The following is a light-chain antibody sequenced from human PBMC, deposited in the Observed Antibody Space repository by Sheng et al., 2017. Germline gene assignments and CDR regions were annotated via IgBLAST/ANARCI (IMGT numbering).Light chain of an antibody. CDR1: QDINNY. CDR3: QQFDILPYT. Sequence: DIQMTQSPSSLSASVGDRVTITCQASQDINNYVNWYQQKPGKAPKLLIYAASNLETGVPSRFSGSASETDFTFTINSLQPEDVATYFCQQFDILPYTFGQGTKLEI. J-gene: IGKJ2*01. CDR2: AAS. V-gene: IGKV1-33*01.